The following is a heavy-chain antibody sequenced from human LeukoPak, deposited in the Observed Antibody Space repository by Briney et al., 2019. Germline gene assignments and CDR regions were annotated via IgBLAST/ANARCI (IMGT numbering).Heavy chain of an antibody. CDR2: IYSGGRT. CDR3: ARDRSGSYDNFYYAMDV. Sequence: GGSLRLSCAASGFTVSSNYMSWVRQAPWKGLEWVSVIYSGGRTYYADSVKGRFTISRDNSKNTLFLEMNSLRAEDTAVYYCARDRSGSYDNFYYAMDVWGQGTTVTVSS. J-gene: IGHJ6*02. CDR1: GFTVSSNY. V-gene: IGHV3-66*01. D-gene: IGHD3-10*01.